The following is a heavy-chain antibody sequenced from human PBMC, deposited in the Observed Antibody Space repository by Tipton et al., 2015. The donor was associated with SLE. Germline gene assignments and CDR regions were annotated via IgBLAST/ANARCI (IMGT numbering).Heavy chain of an antibody. Sequence: TLSLTCAVYGGSFSGYYWSWIRQPPGKGLEWIGGINHSGSTNYNPSPKSRVTISVDTSKNQFSLKLSSVTAADTAVYYCARELDTAMVLGGGQGTLVTVSS. CDR2: INHSGST. J-gene: IGHJ4*02. CDR3: ARELDTAMVLG. CDR1: GGSFSGYY. V-gene: IGHV4-34*01. D-gene: IGHD5-18*01.